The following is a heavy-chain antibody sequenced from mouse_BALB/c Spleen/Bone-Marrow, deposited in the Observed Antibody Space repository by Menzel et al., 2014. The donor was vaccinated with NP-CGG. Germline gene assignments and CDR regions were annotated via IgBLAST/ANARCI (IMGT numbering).Heavy chain of an antibody. CDR1: GFLFSSFG. CDR3: ARDEGYAMDY. Sequence: DVKLVESGGGLVQPGGSRKLSCAASGFLFSSFGMHWVRQAPEKGLEWVAYISSGSSTIYYADTVKGRFTISRDNPKNTLFLQMTSIRAEAASNYYCARDEGYAMDYWGQGTSVTVSS. CDR2: ISSGSSTI. J-gene: IGHJ4*01. V-gene: IGHV5-17*02.